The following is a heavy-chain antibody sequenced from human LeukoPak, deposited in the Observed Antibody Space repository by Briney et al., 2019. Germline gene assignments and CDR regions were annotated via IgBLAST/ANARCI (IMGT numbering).Heavy chain of an antibody. J-gene: IGHJ4*02. Sequence: GGSLRLSCAAPGFTFSSYNMHWVRQPQGKGPEWVAFIRLDGNNKYYADSVKGRFTISRDNSKNTLFLQMNSLRAEDTAVYYCAKDFGYGVDYWGQGTLVTVSS. CDR3: AKDFGYGVDY. CDR2: IRLDGNNK. CDR1: GFTFSSYN. D-gene: IGHD5-12*01. V-gene: IGHV3-30*02.